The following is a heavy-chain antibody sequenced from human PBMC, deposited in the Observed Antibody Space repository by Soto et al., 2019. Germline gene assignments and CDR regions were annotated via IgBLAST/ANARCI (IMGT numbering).Heavy chain of an antibody. V-gene: IGHV3-23*01. J-gene: IGHJ4*02. CDR3: AKFLVAVAGTGVIDY. Sequence: GGSLRLSCAASGFTFSSYAMSWVRQAPGKGLEWVSAISGGGGSTNYADSVKGRFTISRDNSKNTLYLQMNSLRAEDTAVYYCAKFLVAVAGTGVIDYWGQGTLVTVSS. CDR2: ISGGGGST. CDR1: GFTFSSYA. D-gene: IGHD6-19*01.